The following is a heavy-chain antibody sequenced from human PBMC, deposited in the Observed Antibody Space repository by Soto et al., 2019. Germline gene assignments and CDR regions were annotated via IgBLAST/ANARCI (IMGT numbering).Heavy chain of an antibody. D-gene: IGHD2-2*01. CDR3: AKDRYCSSTSCYGVGFGY. V-gene: IGHV3-23*01. CDR1: GFTFSSYA. CDR2: ISGGGTT. J-gene: IGHJ4*02. Sequence: GGSLRLSCAASGFTFSSYAMSWVRQAPGKGLQWVSGISGGGTTYYADSVKGRFTISRDNSKNTLYLQMNSLRAEDTAVYYCAKDRYCSSTSCYGVGFGYWGQGTLVTVSS.